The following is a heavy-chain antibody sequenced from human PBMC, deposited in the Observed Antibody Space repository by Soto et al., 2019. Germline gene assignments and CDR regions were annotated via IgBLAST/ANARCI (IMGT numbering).Heavy chain of an antibody. CDR2: INPSGGST. CDR3: ARDLGTYYFDY. J-gene: IGHJ4*02. Sequence: ASVKVSCKASGYTFTSYYMHWVRQAPGQGLEWMGIINPSGGSTSYAQKFQGRVTMTRDTSTSTVYMELSSLRSEDTAVYCCARDLGTYYFDYWGQGTLVTVSS. CDR1: GYTFTSYY. V-gene: IGHV1-46*01.